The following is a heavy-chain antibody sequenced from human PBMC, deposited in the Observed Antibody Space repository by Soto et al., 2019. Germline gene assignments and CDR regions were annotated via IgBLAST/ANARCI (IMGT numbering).Heavy chain of an antibody. CDR3: ARDAIAAAGTVWFDP. CDR2: IIPIFGKA. D-gene: IGHD6-13*01. V-gene: IGHV1-69*13. CDR1: GYTFTSYG. Sequence: ASVKVSCKASGYTFTSYGISWVRQAPGQGLEWMGGIIPIFGKANYAQKFQGRVTITADESTSTAYMELSSLRSEGTAVYYCARDAIAAAGTVWFDPWGQGTLVTVS. J-gene: IGHJ5*02.